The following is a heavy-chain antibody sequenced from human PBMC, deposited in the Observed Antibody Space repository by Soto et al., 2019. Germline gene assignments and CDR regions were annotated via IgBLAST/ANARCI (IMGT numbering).Heavy chain of an antibody. CDR1: GYTFTSYG. V-gene: IGHV1-18*01. CDR3: ARGDIMITFGGVIRDY. D-gene: IGHD3-16*01. Sequence: ASVKVSCKASGYTFTSYGISWVRQAPGQGLEWMGWISAYNGNTNYAQKLQGRVTMTTDTSTSTAYMELRSLRSDDTAVYYCARGDIMITFGGVIRDYWGQGTLVTVSS. J-gene: IGHJ4*02. CDR2: ISAYNGNT.